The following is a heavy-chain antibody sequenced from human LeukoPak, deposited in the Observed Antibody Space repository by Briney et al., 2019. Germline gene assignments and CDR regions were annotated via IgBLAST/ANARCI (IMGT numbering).Heavy chain of an antibody. CDR2: VYYSGST. CDR3: ARDLGYQRVAFDI. Sequence: SQTLSLTCTVSGGSISSGDYYWSWIRQPPGKGLEWIGYVYYSGSTYYKPSLKSRVTISVDTSKNQFSLKLSSVTAADTAVYYCARDLGYQRVAFDIWGQGTMVTVSS. D-gene: IGHD6-13*01. V-gene: IGHV4-30-4*01. J-gene: IGHJ3*02. CDR1: GGSISSGDYY.